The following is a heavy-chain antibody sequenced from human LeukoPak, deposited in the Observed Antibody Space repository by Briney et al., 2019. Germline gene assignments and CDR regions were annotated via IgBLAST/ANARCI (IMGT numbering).Heavy chain of an antibody. CDR3: VRDLGGGAFDY. J-gene: IGHJ4*02. Sequence: GGSLRLSCAASGFTFSSYSMNWVRQAPGRGLEWVSSISSSSNYIYYADSLKGRFTISRDNAKNSLYLQMNSLRAEDTAVYYCVRDLGGGAFDYWGQGTLVTVSS. CDR2: ISSSSNYI. V-gene: IGHV3-21*01. D-gene: IGHD2-21*01. CDR1: GFTFSSYS.